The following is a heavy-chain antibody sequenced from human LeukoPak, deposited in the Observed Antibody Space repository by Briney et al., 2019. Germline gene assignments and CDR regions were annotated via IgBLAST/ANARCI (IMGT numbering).Heavy chain of an antibody. J-gene: IGHJ5*02. CDR1: GYTFTSYA. D-gene: IGHD6-19*01. Sequence: ASVKVSCKASGYTFTSYAMHWERQAPGQRLEWMGWINAGNGNTKYSQKFQGRVTITRDTSASTAYMELSSLRSEDTAVYYCASGSGWGANWFDPWGQGTLVTVSS. CDR3: ASGSGWGANWFDP. V-gene: IGHV1-3*01. CDR2: INAGNGNT.